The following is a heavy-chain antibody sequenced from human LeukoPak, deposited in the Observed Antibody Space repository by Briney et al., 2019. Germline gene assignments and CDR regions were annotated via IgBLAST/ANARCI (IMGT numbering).Heavy chain of an antibody. CDR3: ARDIAVAGTGEDY. Sequence: GGSLRLSCAASGFTFSSYAMHWVRQAPGKGLEWVAVISHDGSNKYYADSVKGRFTISRDNSKNTLYLQMNSLRAEDTAVYYCARDIAVAGTGEDYWGQGTLVTVSS. CDR2: ISHDGSNK. CDR1: GFTFSSYA. V-gene: IGHV3-30-3*01. J-gene: IGHJ4*02. D-gene: IGHD6-19*01.